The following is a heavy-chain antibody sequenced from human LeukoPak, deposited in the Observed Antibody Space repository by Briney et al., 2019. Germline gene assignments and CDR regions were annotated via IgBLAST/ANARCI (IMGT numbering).Heavy chain of an antibody. CDR3: AKRKYGDYNNWFDT. Sequence: PGGALRLSCAASGFTFSSYAMSWVRQAPGKGLEGVSAISGSGGSTYYADSVKGRFTISRDNSKNTLYLQMNSLKAEDTAVNDCAKRKYGDYNNWFDTWGQGTLVTVSS. CDR2: ISGSGGST. J-gene: IGHJ5*02. V-gene: IGHV3-23*01. D-gene: IGHD4-17*01. CDR1: GFTFSSYA.